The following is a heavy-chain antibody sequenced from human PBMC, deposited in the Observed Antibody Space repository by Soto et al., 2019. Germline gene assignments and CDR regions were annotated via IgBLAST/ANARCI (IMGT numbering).Heavy chain of an antibody. D-gene: IGHD2-21*02. J-gene: IGHJ2*01. V-gene: IGHV2-26*01. CDR2: IFSNDEK. CDR1: GFSLSNARMG. CDR3: ARVPTRTANWYFDL. Sequence: QVTLKESGPVLVKPTETLTLTCTVSGFSLSNARMGVSWIRQPPGKALEWLAHIFSNDEKSYSTSLKSRLTSTKDTSKSRVVITTTNMDPVETATYSCARVPTRTANWYFDLWGRGTLVTVSS.